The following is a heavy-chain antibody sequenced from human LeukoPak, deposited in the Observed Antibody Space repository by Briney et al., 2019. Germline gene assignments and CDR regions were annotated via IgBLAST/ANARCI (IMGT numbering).Heavy chain of an antibody. CDR3: ARNTAPGYGLDV. D-gene: IGHD5-18*01. Sequence: ASVKVSCKASGYTFTGYYIHWVRQAPGQGFEWMGWIHPNSGATGYAQNFQGRVTMTRATSISTAYMDLSRLRSDDTAVYYCARNTAPGYGLDVWGQGTPVTVSS. CDR2: IHPNSGAT. V-gene: IGHV1-2*02. CDR1: GYTFTGYY. J-gene: IGHJ6*02.